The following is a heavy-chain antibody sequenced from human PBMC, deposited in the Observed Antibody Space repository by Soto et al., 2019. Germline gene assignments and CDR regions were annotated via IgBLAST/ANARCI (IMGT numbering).Heavy chain of an antibody. J-gene: IGHJ5*01. CDR2: INHSGST. V-gene: IGHV4-34*01. CDR1: RGCFSGYY. CDR3: ARGIPFIVVVQAAIRSWFNY. Sequence: SETLSLTCAVHRGCFSGYYCTWTRQPPGKGLGWIGEINHSGSTNYNPSLKSRVTISVDTSKNQFSLKLSSVTAADKAVYYCARGIPFIVVVQAAIRSWFNYWGHGTLVTV. D-gene: IGHD2-2*02.